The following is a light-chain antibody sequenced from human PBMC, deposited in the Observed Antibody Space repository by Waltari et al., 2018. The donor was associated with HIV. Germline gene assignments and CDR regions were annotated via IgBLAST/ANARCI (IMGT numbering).Light chain of an antibody. CDR2: EVN. CDR1: SSDVGNYDL. V-gene: IGLV2-23*02. Sequence: QSALTQPASVSGSLGQSITISCTGTSSDVGNYDLVSWYQQHPGKAPKIIIYEVNNRPPGASNRLSCSKSGNTASLTISGLQAEDEADYYCCSYSDRRIYVFGSGTRVSAL. CDR3: CSYSDRRIYV. J-gene: IGLJ1*01.